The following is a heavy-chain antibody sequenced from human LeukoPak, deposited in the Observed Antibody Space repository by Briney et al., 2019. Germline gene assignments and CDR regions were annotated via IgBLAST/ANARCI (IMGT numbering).Heavy chain of an antibody. V-gene: IGHV1-2*02. Sequence: ASVKVSCKASGYTFTGYYMHWVRQAPEQGLEWMGWINPDSGGTNYAQKFQGRVTMTRDTSISTAYMELSRLRSDDTAVYYCARDSGVGARILGLTISHDYWGQGTLVTVSS. D-gene: IGHD1-26*01. CDR3: ARDSGVGARILGLTISHDY. CDR1: GYTFTGYY. J-gene: IGHJ4*02. CDR2: INPDSGGT.